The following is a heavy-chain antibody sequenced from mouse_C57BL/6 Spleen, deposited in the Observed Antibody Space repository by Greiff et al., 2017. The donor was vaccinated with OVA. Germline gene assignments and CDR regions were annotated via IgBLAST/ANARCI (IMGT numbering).Heavy chain of an antibody. V-gene: IGHV1-15*01. CDR3: TRSTHY. CDR1: GYTFTDYE. CDR2: IDPETCGT. J-gene: IGHJ2*01. Sequence: VQLQQSGAELVRPGASVTLSCKASGYTFTDYEMHWVKQTPVHGLEWIGAIDPETCGTAYNQKFKGKAILTADKSSSTAYMELRSLASEDSAVYYCTRSTHYWGQGTTLTVSS.